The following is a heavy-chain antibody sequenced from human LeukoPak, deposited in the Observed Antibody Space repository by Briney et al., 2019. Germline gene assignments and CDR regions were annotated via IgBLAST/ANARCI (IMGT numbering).Heavy chain of an antibody. J-gene: IGHJ3*02. D-gene: IGHD6-6*01. V-gene: IGHV4-61*02. CDR3: ARGVEYSSSADAFDI. Sequence: PSETLSLTCTVSGGSISSGSYYWSWIRQPAGKGLEWIGRIYTSGSTNYNPSLKSRVTISVDTSKNQFSLKLSSVTAADTAVYYCARGVEYSSSADAFDIWGQGTMVTVSS. CDR1: GGSISSGSYY. CDR2: IYTSGST.